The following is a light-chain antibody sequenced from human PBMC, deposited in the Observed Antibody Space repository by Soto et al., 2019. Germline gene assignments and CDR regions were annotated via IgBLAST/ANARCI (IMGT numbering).Light chain of an antibody. CDR1: QGISYY. CDR2: DGS. J-gene: IGKJ3*01. V-gene: IGKV1-27*01. CDR3: QKYNGYFA. Sequence: DIQMTQSPSSLSASVGDRVTITCRASQGISYYLAWYQQKPGKGPKLLIYDGSTLQSRVPSRFSGSGSGTEFTLTISSLQPEDVATYYCQKYNGYFALGPGTKVDV.